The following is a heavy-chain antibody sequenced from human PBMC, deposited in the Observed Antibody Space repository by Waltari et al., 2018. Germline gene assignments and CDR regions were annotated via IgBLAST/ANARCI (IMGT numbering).Heavy chain of an antibody. D-gene: IGHD1-1*01. J-gene: IGHJ3*02. CDR2: IIPIFGTA. Sequence: QSPVWRSGAEVKKPVSSVKFSCRASGRNVSCYTFSSVRLAPGQGLEWRGGIIPIFGTAKYAQKVQGRVTITADESTSTAYMELSSLRSEDTAVYYCANESRSGITGAFDIWGQGTMVTVSS. CDR3: ANESRSGITGAFDI. V-gene: IGHV1-69*01. CDR1: GRNVSCYT.